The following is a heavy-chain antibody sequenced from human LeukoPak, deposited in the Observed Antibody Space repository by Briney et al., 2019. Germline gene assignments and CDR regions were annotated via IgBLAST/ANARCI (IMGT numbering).Heavy chain of an antibody. CDR2: IYYSGST. J-gene: IGHJ4*02. CDR1: RGSPRTSSYY. Sequence: ETLCLTPTVSRGSPRTSSYYSGWIRHPPGKWLGWIGSIYYSGSTYYNPSLKSRVTISVDTSKNQFSLKLSSVTAADTAVYYCARGDMITFGGVYYFDYWGQGTLVTVSS. V-gene: IGHV4-39*07. CDR3: ARGDMITFGGVYYFDY. D-gene: IGHD3-16*01.